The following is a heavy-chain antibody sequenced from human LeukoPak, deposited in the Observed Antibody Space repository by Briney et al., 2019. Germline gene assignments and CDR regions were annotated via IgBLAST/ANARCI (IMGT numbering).Heavy chain of an antibody. CDR1: GGSISSSGYY. J-gene: IGHJ4*02. D-gene: IGHD6-13*01. V-gene: IGHV4-39*07. CDR3: AREYSSSRYGY. Sequence: SETLSLTCSVSGGSISSSGYYWGWIRQPPVKGLEWIGSVYYSGTTYYNPSLKSRVTISVDTSKNQFSLRLSSVTAADTAVYYCAREYSSSRYGYWGQGTLVSVSS. CDR2: VYYSGTT.